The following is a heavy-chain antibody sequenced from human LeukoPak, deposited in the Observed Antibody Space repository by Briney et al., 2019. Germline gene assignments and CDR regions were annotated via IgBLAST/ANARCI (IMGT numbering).Heavy chain of an antibody. CDR3: ARHIVVVPAAMPGGYNWFDP. D-gene: IGHD2-2*01. V-gene: IGHV4-39*01. CDR2: IYYSGST. J-gene: IGHJ5*02. CDR1: GGSISSSSYY. Sequence: SETLSLTCTVSGGSISSSSYYWGWIRQPPGKGLEWIGSIYYSGSTYYNPSLKSRVTISVDTSKNQFSLKLSSVTAADTAVYYCARHIVVVPAAMPGGYNWFDPWGQGTLVTVSS.